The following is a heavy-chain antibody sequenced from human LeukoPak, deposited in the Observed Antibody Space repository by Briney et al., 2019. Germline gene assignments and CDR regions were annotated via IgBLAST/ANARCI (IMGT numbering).Heavy chain of an antibody. CDR3: AGVKAAAGTGYMDV. CDR1: GLTFSSYS. J-gene: IGHJ6*03. Sequence: GGSLRLSCAASGLTFSSYSMNWVRQAPGKGLEWVSSISSSRSYIYYADSVKGRFTISRDNAKNSLYLQMNSLRAEDTAVYYCAGVKAAAGTGYMDVWGKGTTVTVSS. CDR2: ISSSRSYI. V-gene: IGHV3-21*01. D-gene: IGHD6-13*01.